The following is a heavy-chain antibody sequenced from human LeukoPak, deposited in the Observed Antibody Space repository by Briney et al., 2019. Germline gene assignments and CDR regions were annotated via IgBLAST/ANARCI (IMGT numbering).Heavy chain of an antibody. CDR3: TYYYDSSGQTYYYYYGMDV. J-gene: IGHJ6*02. D-gene: IGHD3-22*01. CDR1: GFTFGDYA. Sequence: GRSLRLSCTASGFTFGDYAMSWFRQAPGKGLEWVGFIRSKAYGGTTEYAASVKGRFTISRDDSKSIAYLQMNSLKTEDTAVYYCTYYYDSSGQTYYYYYGMDVWGQGTTVTVSS. CDR2: IRSKAYGGTT. V-gene: IGHV3-49*03.